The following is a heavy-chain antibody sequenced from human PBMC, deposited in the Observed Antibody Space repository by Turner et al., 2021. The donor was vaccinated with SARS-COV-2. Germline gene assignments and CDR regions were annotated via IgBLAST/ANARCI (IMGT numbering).Heavy chain of an antibody. J-gene: IGHJ4*02. D-gene: IGHD6-13*01. CDR3: ARDRSLDF. CDR2: IYYNGNT. CDR1: GDSIRSSGYY. V-gene: IGHV4-31*03. Sequence: QVQLQDSGPGLVKPSETLSLTCTVSGDSIRSSGYYGCWIRQPPGKGLEGIGYIYYNGNTYYNPSLQSRATISVDTSKNQFSLGLSAVTAADTAVYYCARDRSLDFWGQGTLVTVSS.